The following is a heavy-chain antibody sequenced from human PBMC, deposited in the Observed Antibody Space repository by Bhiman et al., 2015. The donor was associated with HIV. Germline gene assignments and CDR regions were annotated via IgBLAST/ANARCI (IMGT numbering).Heavy chain of an antibody. CDR3: AKNGRLLDYYYYYYMDV. CDR2: ITWDGSRT. Sequence: EVQLVESGGVVVQPGGSLRLSCAASGFTFDDYAMHWVRQPPGKGLEXVSLITWDGSRTYYADSVKGRFTISRDNSKNSLYLQMNSLRTEDTALYYCAKNGRLLDYYYYYYMDVWGNGTTVTVSS. D-gene: IGHD3-10*01. CDR1: GFTFDDYA. V-gene: IGHV3-43*01. J-gene: IGHJ6*03.